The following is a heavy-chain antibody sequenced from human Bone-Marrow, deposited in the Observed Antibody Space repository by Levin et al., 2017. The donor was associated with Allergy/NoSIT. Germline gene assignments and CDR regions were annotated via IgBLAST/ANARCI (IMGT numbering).Heavy chain of an antibody. CDR3: ARDGVGTAAGTP. V-gene: IGHV3-66*01. CDR2: IYSGGDT. J-gene: IGHJ4*02. D-gene: IGHD6-13*01. Sequence: LSLPCAASGFTVSRTYMSWVRQAPGKGLEWVSLIYSGGDTQYADSVKGRFTISRDNSKNTLYLQMNSLRADDTAVYYCARDGVGTAAGTPWGQGTLVTVSS. CDR1: GFTVSRTY.